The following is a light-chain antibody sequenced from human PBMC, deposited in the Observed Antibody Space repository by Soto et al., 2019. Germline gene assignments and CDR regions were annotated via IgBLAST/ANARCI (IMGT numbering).Light chain of an antibody. CDR3: QQYGSSLIT. J-gene: IGKJ5*01. V-gene: IGKV3-20*01. CDR2: GAS. CDR1: QSVRSSY. Sequence: EIVLTQSPGTLSLSPGERATLSCRASQSVRSSYLAWYQQKPGQAPRLLIYGASSRATGIPDRFSGSGSGTDFALTISRLEPEDFAVYYCQQYGSSLITFGQGTRLEMK.